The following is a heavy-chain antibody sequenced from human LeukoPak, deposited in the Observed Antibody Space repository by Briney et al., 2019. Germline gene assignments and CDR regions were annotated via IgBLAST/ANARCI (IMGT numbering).Heavy chain of an antibody. D-gene: IGHD2-21*02. CDR1: GFTFSNAW. Sequence: KTGGSLILSCVASGFTFSNAWMNWVRQAPGKGLEWVGRIKSKTDGGTTDYAAPVKGRITISRDDSTNTLHLQMNSLKTEDTAVYYCTTSLAGAVTAVYPFDNWGQGTLVTVSS. CDR3: TTSLAGAVTAVYPFDN. V-gene: IGHV3-15*01. CDR2: IKSKTDGGTT. J-gene: IGHJ4*02.